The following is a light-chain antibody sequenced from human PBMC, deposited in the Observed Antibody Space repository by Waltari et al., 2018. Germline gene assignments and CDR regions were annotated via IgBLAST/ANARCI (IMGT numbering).Light chain of an antibody. J-gene: IGLJ3*02. V-gene: IGLV1-51*01. CDR1: SSNIGNKY. CDR2: DND. Sequence: QSVLTQAPSVSAAPGQKVTISCAGSSSNIGNKYVSWYQQFPGTAPKLPSYDNDKRPSGIPDRFSASKAGTSATLGITGLQTGDEANYYCGTWDTSLSAWVFGGGTKLTVL. CDR3: GTWDTSLSAWV.